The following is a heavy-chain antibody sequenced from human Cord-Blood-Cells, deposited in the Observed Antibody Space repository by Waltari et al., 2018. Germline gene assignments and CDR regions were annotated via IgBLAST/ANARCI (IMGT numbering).Heavy chain of an antibody. Sequence: QVQLVQSGAEVKKPGSSVKVSCKASGGTFSSYAISWVRQAPGQGLEWMGRIIPILGIANYAQKFQGRGTITADKSTSTAYMELSSLRSEDTAVYYCAFWSGYRLPFDYWGQGTLVTVSS. CDR2: IIPILGIA. CDR3: AFWSGYRLPFDY. J-gene: IGHJ4*02. CDR1: GGTFSSYA. D-gene: IGHD3-3*01. V-gene: IGHV1-69*09.